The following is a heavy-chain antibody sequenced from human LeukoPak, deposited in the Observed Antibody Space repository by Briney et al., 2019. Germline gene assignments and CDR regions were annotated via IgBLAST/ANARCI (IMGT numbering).Heavy chain of an antibody. J-gene: IGHJ3*02. CDR3: ATDLGATTYAFDI. D-gene: IGHD1-26*01. CDR2: FDPEDGET. Sequence: GSMKGSCKVSRYTPPELSLHWGRPAPGKRGGWMGGFDPEDGETIYAQKFQGRVTMTEDTSTDTAYMELSSLRSEDTAVYYCATDLGATTYAFDIWGQGTMVTVSS. CDR1: RYTPPELS. V-gene: IGHV1-24*01.